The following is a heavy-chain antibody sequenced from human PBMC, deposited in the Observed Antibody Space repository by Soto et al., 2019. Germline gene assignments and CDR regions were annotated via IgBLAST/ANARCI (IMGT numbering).Heavy chain of an antibody. V-gene: IGHV3-23*01. CDR2: ISGSGVRT. Sequence: WGSLRLSCAASGFIFITSGSACIRYSMTWFLQTPGKALEWVSSISGSGVRTYYSDSVRGRFTISRDNSKDRLYLEMNSVRAEDTAVYYCATPAYDYWGQGTLVTVSS. CDR3: ATPAYDY. D-gene: IGHD3-16*01. CDR1: GFIFITSGSACIRYS. J-gene: IGHJ4*02.